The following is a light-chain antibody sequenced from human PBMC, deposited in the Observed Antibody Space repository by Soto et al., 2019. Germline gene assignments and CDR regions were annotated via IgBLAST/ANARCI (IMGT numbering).Light chain of an antibody. CDR3: LQDYNYPWT. J-gene: IGKJ1*01. CDR2: AAS. Sequence: IQMTQSPSSLSASVGERVTITCRASRYIRSDLSWYQQRPGQAPKVLIYAASSLQSGVPSRFSGSGSGTDFTLTISSLQPEDFATYYCLQDYNYPWTFGQGTKVDIK. CDR1: RYIRSD. V-gene: IGKV1-6*01.